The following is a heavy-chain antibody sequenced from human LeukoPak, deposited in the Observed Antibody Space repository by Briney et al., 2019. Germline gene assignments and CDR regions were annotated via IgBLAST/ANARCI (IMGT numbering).Heavy chain of an antibody. CDR1: GGSFSGYY. V-gene: IGHV4-34*01. Sequence: PSETLSLTCAVYGGSFSGYYWSWIRQPPGKGLEWIGEINHSGSTNYNPSLKSRVTISVDTSKNQFSLKLSSVTAADTAVYYCARGPYDYVWGSYRYTPYYFDYWGQGTLVTVSS. CDR2: INHSGST. J-gene: IGHJ4*02. D-gene: IGHD3-16*02. CDR3: ARGPYDYVWGSYRYTPYYFDY.